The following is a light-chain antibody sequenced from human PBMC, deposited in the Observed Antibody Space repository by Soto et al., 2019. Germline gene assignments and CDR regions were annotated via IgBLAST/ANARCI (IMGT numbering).Light chain of an antibody. CDR3: CSYAGSSTLV. CDR2: EGS. J-gene: IGLJ2*01. Sequence: QSALTQPASASRSPGQSITISSTGTSSDVGSYNLVSWYQQHPGKAPKLMIYEGSKRPSGVSNRFSGSKSGNTASLTISGLQAEDEADYYFCSYAGSSTLVFGGGTKLTVL. V-gene: IGLV2-23*01. CDR1: SSDVGSYNL.